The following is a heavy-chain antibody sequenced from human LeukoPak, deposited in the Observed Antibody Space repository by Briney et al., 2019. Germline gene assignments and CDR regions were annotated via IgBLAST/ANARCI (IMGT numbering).Heavy chain of an antibody. D-gene: IGHD1-1*01. CDR3: ARLYQQSKWKYYYYYMDV. J-gene: IGHJ6*03. CDR1: GGSISSYY. V-gene: IGHV4-59*01. CDR2: VFDSGST. Sequence: PSETLSLTCTVSGGSISSYYWSWLRQPPGRGLEWIGYVFDSGSTNYNPSLKRRVPISVDPSTKQFSLRLSSVTAADTAVYYCARLYQQSKWKYYYYYMDVWGKGTAVTVSS.